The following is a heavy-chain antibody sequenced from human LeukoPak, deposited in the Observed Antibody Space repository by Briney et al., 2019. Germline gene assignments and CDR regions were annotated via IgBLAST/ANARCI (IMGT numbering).Heavy chain of an antibody. CDR2: IYYSVST. CDR3: ARARGPASFDY. CDR1: GGSISSSGYY. Sequence: SQTLSLTCTVSGGSISSSGYYWSWIRQHPGKGLEWIGYIYYSVSTYYNPSLKSRVTISVDTSKNHFSLKLSSVTAADTAVYYCARARGPASFDYWGQGTLVTVSS. V-gene: IGHV4-31*03. J-gene: IGHJ4*02.